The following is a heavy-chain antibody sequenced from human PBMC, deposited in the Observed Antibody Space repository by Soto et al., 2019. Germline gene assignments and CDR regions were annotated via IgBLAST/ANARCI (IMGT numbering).Heavy chain of an antibody. V-gene: IGHV3-13*04. CDR3: ARVRGLNGMDV. J-gene: IGHJ6*02. D-gene: IGHD3-16*01. Sequence: EVQLVESGGGLVQPGWSLRLPCAASGFTFSIYDMHWVRQATGPGLEWVSAIGQVGDTNYPGSVKGRFTISRENGKSALYLAMNSRGAGDTAVYYCARVRGLNGMDVWGQGTTVTVSS. CDR2: IGQVGDT. CDR1: GFTFSIYD.